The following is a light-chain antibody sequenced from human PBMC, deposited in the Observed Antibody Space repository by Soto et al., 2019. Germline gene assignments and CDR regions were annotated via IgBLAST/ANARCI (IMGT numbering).Light chain of an antibody. J-gene: IGLJ1*01. V-gene: IGLV2-14*01. CDR2: DVS. Sequence: QSALTQPASVSRSPGQSITISCTGTSSDVGGYNYVSWYQQHPGKAPKLMIYDVSNRPSGVSNRFSGSKSGNTASLTISGLQAEDEADYYCRSYTSSSTLGGVFGTGTKLTV. CDR1: SSDVGGYNY. CDR3: RSYTSSSTLGGV.